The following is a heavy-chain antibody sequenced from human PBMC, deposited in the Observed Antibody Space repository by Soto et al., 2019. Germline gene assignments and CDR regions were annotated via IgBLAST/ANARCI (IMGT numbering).Heavy chain of an antibody. V-gene: IGHV4-30-2*01. D-gene: IGHD1-26*01. CDR2: LHHLETT. CDR1: GASITFGGYS. J-gene: IGHJ4*02. Sequence: SETLSLTCTVSGASITFGGYSWSWLRQTPGKGLEWIGYLHHLETTFFNPSFDSRLTLSIDRATKQFSLKLHSMSAADRAVYFCARGGGSDSFDYWGQGILVTVSS. CDR3: ARGGGSDSFDY.